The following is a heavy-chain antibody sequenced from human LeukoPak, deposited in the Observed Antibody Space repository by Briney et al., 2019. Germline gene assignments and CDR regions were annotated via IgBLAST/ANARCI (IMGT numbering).Heavy chain of an antibody. Sequence: PSETLSLTCTVSGGSISNYYWSWIRQPPGKGLEWIGYIYYSGSTNYNPSLRSRVTISIDTSKIQFSLNRSSVTAADTAVYYCARVTGEHCSGISCPDVFDIWGQGTMVTVSS. CDR1: GGSISNYY. J-gene: IGHJ3*02. V-gene: IGHV4-59*01. CDR3: ARVTGEHCSGISCPDVFDI. CDR2: IYYSGST. D-gene: IGHD2-15*01.